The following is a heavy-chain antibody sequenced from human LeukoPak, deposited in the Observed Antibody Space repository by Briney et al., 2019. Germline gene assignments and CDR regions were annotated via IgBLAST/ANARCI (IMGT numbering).Heavy chain of an antibody. CDR3: AKHQPKYYYDSSDFDY. Sequence: TGGSLRLSCAASGFTFSSYAMSWVRQAPGKGLEGVSAISGSGGSTYYADSVKGRFTISRDNSKNTLYLQMNSLRAEDTAVYYCAKHQPKYYYDSSDFDYWGQGTLVTVSS. V-gene: IGHV3-23*01. J-gene: IGHJ4*02. CDR1: GFTFSSYA. CDR2: ISGSGGST. D-gene: IGHD3-22*01.